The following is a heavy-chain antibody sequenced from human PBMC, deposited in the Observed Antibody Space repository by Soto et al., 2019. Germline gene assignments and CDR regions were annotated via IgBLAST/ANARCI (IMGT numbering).Heavy chain of an antibody. Sequence: QVQVVQSGAEVKNPGSSVRVSCKASGGTSSSYAITWMRQAPGQGLEWMGEITPILDTTDYAQKVQGRVTFTADESTSTVYMELSSLTSEDTAVYYCASRGTTVNRRFDFWGQGTLVTVSS. V-gene: IGHV1-69*01. D-gene: IGHD4-4*01. CDR1: GGTSSSYA. CDR3: ASRGTTVNRRFDF. CDR2: ITPILDTT. J-gene: IGHJ4*02.